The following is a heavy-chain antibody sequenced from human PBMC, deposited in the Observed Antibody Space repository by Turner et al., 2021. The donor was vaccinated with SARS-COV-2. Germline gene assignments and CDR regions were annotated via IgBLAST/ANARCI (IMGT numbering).Heavy chain of an antibody. CDR1: GFSFSNYA. J-gene: IGHJ4*02. CDR2: ISDSGGTT. V-gene: IGHV3-23*01. D-gene: IGHD1-26*01. Sequence: EVHLLESGGGLVQPGGSLRLPCAASGFSFSNYAMRWVRQAPGKGLEWVSGISDSGGTTFYADSVRGRFTISRDNSKNTVYLQMNSLRAEDTAVYYCAKDGVGDNGWGYLDYWGQGTLVTVSS. CDR3: AKDGVGDNGWGYLDY.